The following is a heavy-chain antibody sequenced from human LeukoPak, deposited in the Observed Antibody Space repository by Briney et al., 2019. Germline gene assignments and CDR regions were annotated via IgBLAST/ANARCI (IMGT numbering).Heavy chain of an antibody. D-gene: IGHD2-2*01. Sequence: GGSLRLSCAASGFTFSYYWMTWVRQAPGKGLEWVANIKEDGSEKNYVDSVKGRFTISRDNAKNSLYLQMNSLRAEDTAVYYCARGQYQLHWGQGTLVTVSS. CDR1: GFTFSYYW. CDR3: ARGQYQLH. CDR2: IKEDGSEK. V-gene: IGHV3-7*01. J-gene: IGHJ1*01.